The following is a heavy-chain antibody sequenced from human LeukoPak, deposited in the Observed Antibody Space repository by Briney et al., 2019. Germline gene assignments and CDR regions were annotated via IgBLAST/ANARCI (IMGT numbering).Heavy chain of an antibody. CDR1: GGSISSYY. D-gene: IGHD3-22*01. CDR3: ARGRSDYYDSSGYGGEIDY. V-gene: IGHV4-59*01. CDR2: IYYSGST. J-gene: IGHJ4*02. Sequence: SETLSLTCTVSGGSISSYYWSWIRQPPGKGLEWIGYIYYSGSTNYNPSLKSRVTISVDTSKNQFSLKLSSVTAADTAVYYCARGRSDYYDSSGYGGEIDYWGQGTLVTVSS.